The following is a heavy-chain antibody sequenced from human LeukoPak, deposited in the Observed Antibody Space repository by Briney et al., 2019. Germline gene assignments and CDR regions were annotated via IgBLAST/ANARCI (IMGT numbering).Heavy chain of an antibody. CDR3: ARVKYSSGWFSIDY. CDR1: GFTFSSSW. CDR2: INSDESIT. D-gene: IGHD6-19*01. Sequence: PGGSLRLSCAASGFTFSSSWMYWVRQAPGKGLVWVSRINSDESITTYADSVKGRFTISRDNAKNTLYLQMNSLRAEDTAAYYCARVKYSSGWFSIDYWGQGTLVSVSS. V-gene: IGHV3-74*01. J-gene: IGHJ4*02.